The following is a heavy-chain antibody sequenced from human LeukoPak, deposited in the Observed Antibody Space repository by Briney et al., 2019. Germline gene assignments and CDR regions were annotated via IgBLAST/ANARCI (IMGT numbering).Heavy chain of an antibody. CDR1: GGTFSSYA. CDR2: IIPIFGTA. CDR3: AREVGGNGFDP. Sequence: ASVKVSCKASGGTFSSYAISWVRQAPGQGLEWMGRIIPIFGTANNAQKFQGRVTITTDESTSTADMELGSLRSEDTAVYYCAREVGGNGFDPWGQGTLVTVSS. J-gene: IGHJ5*02. V-gene: IGHV1-69*05. D-gene: IGHD2-15*01.